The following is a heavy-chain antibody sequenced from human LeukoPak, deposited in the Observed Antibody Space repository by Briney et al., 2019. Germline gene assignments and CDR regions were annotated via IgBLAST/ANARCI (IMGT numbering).Heavy chain of an antibody. Sequence: ASVKVSCKASGYTFTSYYMHWVRQAPGQGLEWMGIINPSGGSTSYAQKFQGRVTMTRDMSTSTVYMELRSLRSDDTAVYYCARRRYDCYDYWGQGTLVTVSS. J-gene: IGHJ4*02. CDR3: ARRRYDCYDY. V-gene: IGHV1-46*01. CDR1: GYTFTSYY. D-gene: IGHD3-16*01. CDR2: INPSGGST.